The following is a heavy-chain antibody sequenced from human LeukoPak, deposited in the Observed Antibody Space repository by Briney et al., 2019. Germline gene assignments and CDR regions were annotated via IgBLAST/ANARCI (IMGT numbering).Heavy chain of an antibody. J-gene: IGHJ4*02. CDR1: GFTFSTFA. V-gene: IGHV3-64*02. Sequence: GGSLRLACAASGFTFSTFAMQWVRQAPGKGLEYVSGIGRNGGSTYYADSVKGRFTISRDNSKNTLYLQMGSLRAEDMAVYYCARQAAGVVYWGQGTLVTVYS. D-gene: IGHD6-13*01. CDR2: IGRNGGST. CDR3: ARQAAGVVY.